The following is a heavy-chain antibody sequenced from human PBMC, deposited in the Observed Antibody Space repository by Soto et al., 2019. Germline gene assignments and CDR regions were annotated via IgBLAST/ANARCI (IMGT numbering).Heavy chain of an antibody. CDR1: GFSFSSYA. CDR2: ISATGGST. V-gene: IGHV3-23*01. CDR3: TRDSNTADVGPRPIGYFDL. J-gene: IGHJ2*01. D-gene: IGHD2-15*01. Sequence: EVQLLESGGGLVQPGGSLRLSCAASGFSFSSYAMAWVRQAPGKGLDWVSLISATGGSTYYADSVKGRFTNSRDNSKNILHLQLYSLRAEDTALYYCTRDSNTADVGPRPIGYFDLWGRSTLVTVSP.